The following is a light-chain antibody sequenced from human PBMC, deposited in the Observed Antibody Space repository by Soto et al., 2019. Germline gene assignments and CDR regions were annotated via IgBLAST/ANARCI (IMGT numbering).Light chain of an antibody. CDR3: QVWDSSGDHPWV. CDR2: YDX. Sequence: SYELTQPPSVSVAPGKTARITCGGNNIGSKSMHWYQQKPGQAPVLVIYYDXXRPXXXXXXFXGXNSGNTATLTISRVEAGDEAXXYCQVWDSSGDHPWVFGGGTKLTVL. CDR1: NIGSKS. V-gene: IGLV3-21*04. J-gene: IGLJ3*02.